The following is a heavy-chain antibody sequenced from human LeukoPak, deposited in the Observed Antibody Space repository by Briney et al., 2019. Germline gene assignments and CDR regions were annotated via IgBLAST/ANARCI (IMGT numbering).Heavy chain of an antibody. D-gene: IGHD1-26*01. CDR2: ISYNGGKK. Sequence: GGSLSLSCAASGFSFSSYAIHWVRQAPGKGLEWVALISYNGGKKDYADSVKGRFTISRDNTQTSVYLHMNSLRVEDTAVYYCARPRGSYDYLDDWGQGTLVSVSS. J-gene: IGHJ4*02. CDR1: GFSFSSYA. V-gene: IGHV3-30*04. CDR3: ARPRGSYDYLDD.